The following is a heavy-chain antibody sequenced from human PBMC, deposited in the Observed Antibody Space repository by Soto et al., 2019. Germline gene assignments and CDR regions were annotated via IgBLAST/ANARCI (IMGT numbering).Heavy chain of an antibody. D-gene: IGHD2-8*01. V-gene: IGHV6-1*01. CDR3: VRLIGNSWLDS. J-gene: IGHJ5*01. CDR2: TYYRSKWYN. Sequence: SPTLSLTCAISGDSVSSNIAVWDWIRQSPSRGIEWLGRTYYRSKWYNDYAVSVKGRITINPDTANNQFSLQLNSVTPDDTALYYCVRLIGNSWLDSWGQGTLVTVSS. CDR1: GDSVSSNIAV.